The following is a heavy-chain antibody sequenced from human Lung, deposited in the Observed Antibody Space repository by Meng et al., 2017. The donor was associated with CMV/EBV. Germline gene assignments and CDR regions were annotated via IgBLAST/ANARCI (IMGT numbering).Heavy chain of an antibody. CDR3: AKFRGGIYYVYYFDY. V-gene: IGHV3-23*01. J-gene: IGHJ4*02. CDR1: GFTFSNIA. Sequence: GGSXRLXCAASGFTFSNIAMAWVRQAPGKGLEWVSGTSNTGGNTYYADSVKGRFTISRDNSKNMLYLQMNSLRAEDTAVYYCAKFRGGIYYVYYFDYWGQGNXVTVSS. D-gene: IGHD1-26*01. CDR2: TSNTGGNT.